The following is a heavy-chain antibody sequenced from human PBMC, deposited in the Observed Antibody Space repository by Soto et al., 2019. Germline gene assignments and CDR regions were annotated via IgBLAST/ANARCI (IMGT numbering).Heavy chain of an antibody. CDR3: ARGPYSSGWTYFDY. CDR2: IWSDGSNK. V-gene: IGHV3-33*01. J-gene: IGHJ4*02. Sequence: QVQLEESGGGVVQPGRSLRVSCAASGFTFSSYDMHWVRQAPGKGLEWVAVIWSDGSNKYYADSVKGRFTISRDNSKNTLYLQMNSLRAEDTAVYYCARGPYSSGWTYFDYWGQGTLVTVPS. D-gene: IGHD6-19*01. CDR1: GFTFSSYD.